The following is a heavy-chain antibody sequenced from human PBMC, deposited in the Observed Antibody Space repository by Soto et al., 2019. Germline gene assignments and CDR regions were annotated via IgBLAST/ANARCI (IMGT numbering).Heavy chain of an antibody. Sequence: GASVKVSCKASGATFSSYAISWVRQAPGQGLEWMGGIIPIFGTANYAQKFQGRVTITADESTSTAYMELSSLRSEDTAVYYCARADSHYDFWSGYYIGRWYFDLWGRGTLVTVSS. J-gene: IGHJ2*01. CDR3: ARADSHYDFWSGYYIGRWYFDL. CDR1: GATFSSYA. CDR2: IIPIFGTA. D-gene: IGHD3-3*01. V-gene: IGHV1-69*13.